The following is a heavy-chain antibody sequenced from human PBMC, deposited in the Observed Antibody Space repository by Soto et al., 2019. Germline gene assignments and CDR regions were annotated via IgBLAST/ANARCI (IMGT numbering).Heavy chain of an antibody. CDR1: GFTVTINY. J-gene: IGHJ4*02. Sequence: EVQVVESGGGLIQPGGSLRLSCAVSGFTVTINYMSWVRQAPGKGLEWVSVIYTGGTTFYADSVKGRFTISRDTSRNTLYLQMNSLRVEDTAVYYCHGYGHWGQGTLVTVSS. CDR3: HGYGH. D-gene: IGHD5-12*01. V-gene: IGHV3-53*01. CDR2: IYTGGTT.